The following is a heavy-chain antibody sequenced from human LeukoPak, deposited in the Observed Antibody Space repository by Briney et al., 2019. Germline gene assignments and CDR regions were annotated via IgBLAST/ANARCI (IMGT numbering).Heavy chain of an antibody. CDR2: ISSSSSSYI. V-gene: IGHV3-21*01. Sequence: GGSLRLSCAASGFTFSSYSMTWVRQAPGKGLEWVSSISSSSSSYIYYADSVKGRFTISRDNAKNSLYLQMNSLRAEDTAVYYCAKDGIVGASRCLDYWGQGTLVTVSS. CDR3: AKDGIVGASRCLDY. CDR1: GFTFSSYS. D-gene: IGHD1-26*01. J-gene: IGHJ4*02.